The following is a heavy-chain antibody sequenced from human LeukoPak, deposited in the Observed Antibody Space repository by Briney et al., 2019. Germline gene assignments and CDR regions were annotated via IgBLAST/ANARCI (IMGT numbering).Heavy chain of an antibody. D-gene: IGHD4-23*01. V-gene: IGHV3-23*01. CDR2: IGYTGDNT. Sequence: GGSLKLSCAASGFTFSSYAMNWVRHAPGKGLEGVSGIGYTGDNTFYADSVKGRFTVSRDSSKNTLFLHMNSLRAEDTALYYCAKSPTVDAAFDIWGQGTMVTVSP. CDR1: GFTFSSYA. J-gene: IGHJ3*02. CDR3: AKSPTVDAAFDI.